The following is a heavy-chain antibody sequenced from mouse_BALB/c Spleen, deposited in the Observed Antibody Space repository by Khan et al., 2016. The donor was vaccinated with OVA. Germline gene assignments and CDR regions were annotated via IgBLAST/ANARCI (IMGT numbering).Heavy chain of an antibody. Sequence: QVQLQQPGAELVKPGASVKLSCKASGYTFNSYWMHWVKQRPGQGLEWIGEINPSNGRTNYNEKFKSKATLTVDKSASTAYMQLSSPTSEDSAVYYCARVSTRDYWGQGTTLTVSS. CDR1: GYTFNSYW. D-gene: IGHD3-1*01. CDR3: ARVSTRDY. J-gene: IGHJ2*01. V-gene: IGHV1S81*02. CDR2: INPSNGRT.